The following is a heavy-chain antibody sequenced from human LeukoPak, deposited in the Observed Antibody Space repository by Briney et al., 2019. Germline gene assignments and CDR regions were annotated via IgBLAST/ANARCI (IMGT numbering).Heavy chain of an antibody. V-gene: IGHV3-30-3*01. D-gene: IGHD2-2*03. CDR2: ISYNGNQ. CDR1: GFTFVNYG. CDR3: ARDPLDISRWANAFDI. J-gene: IGHJ3*02. Sequence: PGGSLRLSCAASGFTFVNYGFHWVRQAPVKALEWVAFISYNGNQKYGGSVKGRFTISRDNSKNTLYLQMNGLRPEDTAVYYCARDPLDISRWANAFDIWGQGTMVTVSS.